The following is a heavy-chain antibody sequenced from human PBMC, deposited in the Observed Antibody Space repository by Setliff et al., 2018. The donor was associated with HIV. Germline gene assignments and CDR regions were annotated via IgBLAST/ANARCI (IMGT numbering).Heavy chain of an antibody. CDR3: ARGFPITFGGVIAPYFDY. CDR1: GFTFSSYW. D-gene: IGHD3-16*02. V-gene: IGHV3-7*01. CDR2: IKQDGSEK. J-gene: IGHJ4*02. Sequence: PGGSLRLSCAASGFTFSSYWMSWVRQAPGKGLEWVANIKQDGSEKYYVDSVKGRFTISRDNAKNSLYLQMNSLRAEDTAVYYCARGFPITFGGVIAPYFDYWGQGTLVTVSS.